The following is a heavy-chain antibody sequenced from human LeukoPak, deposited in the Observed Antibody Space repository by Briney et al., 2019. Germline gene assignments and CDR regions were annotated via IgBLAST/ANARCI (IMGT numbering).Heavy chain of an antibody. D-gene: IGHD3-3*01. Sequence: GRSLRLYCVASGFTFTRNCMHWVRQAPGKGLEWVAAIPHDGSNAYYADSVKGRFTISRDDSKNTQYLQMNSLRIEDSAVYYCATGSDFYYASWGQGTLVTVSS. V-gene: IGHV3-30-3*01. J-gene: IGHJ5*02. CDR3: ATGSDFYYAS. CDR2: IPHDGSNA. CDR1: GFTFTRNC.